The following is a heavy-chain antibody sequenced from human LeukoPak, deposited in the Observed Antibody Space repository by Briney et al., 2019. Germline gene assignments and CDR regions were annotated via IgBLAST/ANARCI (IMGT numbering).Heavy chain of an antibody. CDR1: LGSISSYY. D-gene: IGHD5-18*01. Sequence: SETLSLTCTVSLGSISSYYWSWIRQPPGKGLEGMGYIYYSGSTNYNPSLQSRGTISVDTSKNQFSLKLSSVTAADTAVYYCARLGYSYGAIDYWGQGTLVTVSS. J-gene: IGHJ4*02. CDR2: IYYSGST. V-gene: IGHV4-59*08. CDR3: ARLGYSYGAIDY.